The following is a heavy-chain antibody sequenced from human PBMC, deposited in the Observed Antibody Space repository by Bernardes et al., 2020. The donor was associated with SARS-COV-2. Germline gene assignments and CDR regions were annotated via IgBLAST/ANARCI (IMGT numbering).Heavy chain of an antibody. Sequence: GGSLRLSCVASGFRFPGAWMSWVRQGPGKGMEWIGRIKSKPDGEGTHYVAPASGKFVISRDDITDTLYLDITDLNPEDTGRYFCASDYPKGDCHNDCYFDVWGRGTQVIVSS. CDR2: IKSKPDGEGT. J-gene: IGHJ1*01. CDR3: ASDYPKGDCHNDCYFDV. V-gene: IGHV3-15*01. CDR1: GFRFPGAW. D-gene: IGHD2-21*01.